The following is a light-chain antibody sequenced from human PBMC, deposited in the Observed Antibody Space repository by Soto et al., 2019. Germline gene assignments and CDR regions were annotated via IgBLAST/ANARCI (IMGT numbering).Light chain of an antibody. CDR1: QSVSSN. J-gene: IGKJ1*01. V-gene: IGKV3D-15*01. CDR2: DAS. Sequence: EMVLTQSPDTLSLSPGERATLSCRASQSVSSNLAWYQQKPGQAPRLLIYDASNRATGIPARFSGSGSGTEFTLTISSLQSEDFAVYYCQQYNNWPTWTFGQGTKVDIK. CDR3: QQYNNWPTWT.